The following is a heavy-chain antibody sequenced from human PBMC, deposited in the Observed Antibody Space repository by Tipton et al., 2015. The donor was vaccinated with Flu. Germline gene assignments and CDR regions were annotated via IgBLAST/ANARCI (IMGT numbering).Heavy chain of an antibody. CDR1: GYSIRSAYY. V-gene: IGHV4-38-2*01. CDR2: IYHSGTT. Sequence: LRLSCSVSGYSIRSAYYWGWVRRPPGKGLEWTGTIYHSGTTYYNPSLKSRLTISVDTSKNQFSLRLSPVTAADTAVYYCARSAAAGQRYYYYYGMDVWGQGTTVTVSS. CDR3: ARSAAAGQRYYYYYGMDV. D-gene: IGHD6-13*01. J-gene: IGHJ6*02.